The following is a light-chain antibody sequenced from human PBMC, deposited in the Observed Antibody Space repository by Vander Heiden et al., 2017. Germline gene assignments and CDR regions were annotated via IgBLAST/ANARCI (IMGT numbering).Light chain of an antibody. CDR2: DVT. V-gene: IGLV2-14*03. J-gene: IGLJ1*01. CDR3: SSYCCSITLVV. CDR1: SSDVGAYNY. Sequence: PTTVSGSPGQSITMSCTGTSSDVGAYNYVSWYQQHPGKAPKLMIYDVTIRPSGVSYRFSGSKSGNTASLTSFGLQAEDEADYYCSSYCCSITLVVFGSGTKLTVL.